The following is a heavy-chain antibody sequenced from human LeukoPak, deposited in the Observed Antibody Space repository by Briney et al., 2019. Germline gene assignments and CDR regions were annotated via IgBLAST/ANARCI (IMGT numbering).Heavy chain of an antibody. CDR3: AKEGYSSSWYYYYYMDV. CDR2: IRYDGINK. D-gene: IGHD6-13*01. CDR1: GFTFSSYW. J-gene: IGHJ6*03. Sequence: PGGSLRLSCAASGFTFSSYWMHWVRQAPGKGLEWVAFIRYDGINKYYADSVKGRFTISRDSFKNTLYLQMNSLGAEDSAVYYCAKEGYSSSWYYYYYMDVWGKGTTVTVSS. V-gene: IGHV3-30*02.